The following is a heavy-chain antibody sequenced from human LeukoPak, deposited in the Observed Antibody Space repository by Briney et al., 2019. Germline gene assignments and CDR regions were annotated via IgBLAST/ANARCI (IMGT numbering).Heavy chain of an antibody. CDR2: TYYRSTWYN. V-gene: IGHV6-1*01. D-gene: IGHD2-2*01. CDR3: ARRLTQYDCYDP. Sequence: SQTLSLTCAISGDSVSSNSVTWNWIRQSPSRGLEWLGRTYYRSTWYNDYAVSVRGRITVNPDTSKNQFSLHPNSVTPEDTAVYYCARRLTQYDCYDPWGQGILVTVSS. J-gene: IGHJ5*02. CDR1: GDSVSSNSVT.